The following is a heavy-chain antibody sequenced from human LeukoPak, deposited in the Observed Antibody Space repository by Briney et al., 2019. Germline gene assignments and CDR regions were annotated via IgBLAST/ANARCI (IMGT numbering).Heavy chain of an antibody. CDR3: ARYYYGSGSYPTFDY. CDR2: IYPGDSNT. D-gene: IGHD3-10*01. J-gene: IGHJ4*02. CDR1: GYSFTSYW. Sequence: GESLKISCKGSGYSFTSYWIGWVRQMPGKGLEWMGIIYPGDSNTRYSPSFQGQVTISADKSISTAYLQWSCLKASDTAMYYCARYYYGSGSYPTFDYWGQGTLVTVSS. V-gene: IGHV5-51*01.